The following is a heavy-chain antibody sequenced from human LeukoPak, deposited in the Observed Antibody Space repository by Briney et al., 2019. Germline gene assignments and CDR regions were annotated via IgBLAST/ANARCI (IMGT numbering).Heavy chain of an antibody. CDR2: LYSVGST. CDR1: GGSISSGGYY. V-gene: IGHV4-31*03. Sequence: SQTLSLTCTVSGGSISSGGYYWSWIRQHPEKGLEWIGYLYSVGSTYYNPSLKSRVTISVDTSKNQFSLRLSSVNAADTAVYYCARHGSTDYFDYWGQGTLVTVSS. D-gene: IGHD2-2*03. CDR3: ARHGSTDYFDY. J-gene: IGHJ4*02.